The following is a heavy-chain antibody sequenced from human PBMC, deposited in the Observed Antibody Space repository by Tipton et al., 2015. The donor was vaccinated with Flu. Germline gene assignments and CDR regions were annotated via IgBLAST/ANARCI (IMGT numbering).Heavy chain of an antibody. CDR1: GFTFSSYE. CDR3: ARDGTYYDFWSGYQNYGMDV. CDR2: ISSSGSTI. V-gene: IGHV3-48*03. J-gene: IGHJ6*02. Sequence: SLRLSCAVSGFTFSSYEMNWVRQAPGKGLEWVSYISSSGSTIYYADSVKGRFTISRDNAKNSLYLQMNSLRAEDTAVYYCARDGTYYDFWSGYQNYGMDVWGQGTTVTVSS. D-gene: IGHD3-3*01.